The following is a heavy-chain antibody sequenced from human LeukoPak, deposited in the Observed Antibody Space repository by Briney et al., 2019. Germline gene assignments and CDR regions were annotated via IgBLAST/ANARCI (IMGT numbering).Heavy chain of an antibody. CDR2: IRSKDKSYAT. Sequence: GGSLRVSCAASGFTFSGSAMHWVRQASGKGLEWVGRIRSKDKSYATAYGASVKGRFTISRDDSKSTVYLQMNSLKTEDTAVYYCCSFETGYCDSTSCCGYWGQGTLVTVSS. D-gene: IGHD2-2*01. CDR1: GFTFSGSA. CDR3: CSFETGYCDSTSCCGY. J-gene: IGHJ4*02. V-gene: IGHV3-73*01.